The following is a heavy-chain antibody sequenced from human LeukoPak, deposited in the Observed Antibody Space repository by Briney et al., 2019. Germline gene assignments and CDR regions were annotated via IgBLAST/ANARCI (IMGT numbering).Heavy chain of an antibody. CDR1: GDSVSSGSYY. CDR3: ARDSHFWSGRFDP. CDR2: IYTSGST. V-gene: IGHV4-61*02. Sequence: PSQTLSLTCIVSGDSVSSGSYYWSWIRQPAGKGLEWIGRIYTSGSTNYNSSLKSRVTISMDTSKNQFSLKLSSVTATDTAIYYCARDSHFWSGRFDPWGQGTLVTVSS. D-gene: IGHD3-3*02. J-gene: IGHJ5*02.